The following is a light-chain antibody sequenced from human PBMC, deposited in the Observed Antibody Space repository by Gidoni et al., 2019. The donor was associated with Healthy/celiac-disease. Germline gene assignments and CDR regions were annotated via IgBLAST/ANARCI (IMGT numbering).Light chain of an antibody. Sequence: DIQMTQSPSSLSASVGDRVTITCRASQGISNYLAWYQQKPGKVPKLLIYAASTLQSGVPSRFSGSGSGTDFTLTISSLQPEDVATYCCQKYNSALGLTFGGGTKVEIK. CDR2: AAS. CDR1: QGISNY. V-gene: IGKV1-27*01. CDR3: QKYNSALGLT. J-gene: IGKJ4*01.